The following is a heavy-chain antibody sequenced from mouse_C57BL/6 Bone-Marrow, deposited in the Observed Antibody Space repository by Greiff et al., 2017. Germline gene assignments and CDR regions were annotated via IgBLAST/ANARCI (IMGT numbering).Heavy chain of an antibody. CDR3: ARGDYGSSFDY. CDR2: ISSGSSTI. J-gene: IGHJ2*01. CDR1: GFTFSDYG. Sequence: EVMLVESGGGLVKPGGSLKLSCAASGFTFSDYGMHWVRQAPEKGLEWVAYISSGSSTIYSADTVKGRFTISRDNAKTTLFLQMTSLRSEDTAMYYCARGDYGSSFDYWGQGTTLTVSS. D-gene: IGHD1-1*01. V-gene: IGHV5-17*01.